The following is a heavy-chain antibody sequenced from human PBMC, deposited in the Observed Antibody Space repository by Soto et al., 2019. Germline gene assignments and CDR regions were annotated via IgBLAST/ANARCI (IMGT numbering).Heavy chain of an antibody. CDR3: ARDFGDPHDAFDM. J-gene: IGHJ3*02. D-gene: IGHD2-21*01. CDR2: ISNDGIYK. V-gene: IGHV3-30*03. Sequence: QVQLVESGGGVVQPGRSLRLSCAASGFTFSTYGMHWVRQAPGKGLEWVAVISNDGIYKYYVDSVKGRFTISRDNSKNTLFLQMNSLRAADTDVYFCARDFGDPHDAFDMWGQGTMVTVSS. CDR1: GFTFSTYG.